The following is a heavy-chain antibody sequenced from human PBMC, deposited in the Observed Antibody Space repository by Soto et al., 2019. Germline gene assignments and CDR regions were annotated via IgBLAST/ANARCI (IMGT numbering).Heavy chain of an antibody. CDR3: ARVGRSSYMYGMDV. Sequence: GGSLRLSCAASGFTFSSYGMHWVRQAPGKGLEWVAVIWYDGSNKYYADSVKGRFTTSRDNSKNTLYLQMNSLRAEDTAVYYCARVGRSSYMYGMDVWGQGTTVTVSS. V-gene: IGHV3-33*01. D-gene: IGHD2-15*01. CDR2: IWYDGSNK. J-gene: IGHJ6*02. CDR1: GFTFSSYG.